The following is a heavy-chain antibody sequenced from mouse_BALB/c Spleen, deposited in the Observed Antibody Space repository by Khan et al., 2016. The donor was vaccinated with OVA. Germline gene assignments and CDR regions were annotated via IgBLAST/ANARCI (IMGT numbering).Heavy chain of an antibody. Sequence: QIQLVQSGPELKKPGETVKISCKASGYPFTNYGMNWVKQAPGKGLKWMGWINTYTGEPTYNGDFKGRFAFSLETSASTAYLQINNLKNEDTATYCCARVGYSGTMDYWGQGTSVTVSS. CDR3: ARVGYSGTMDY. CDR2: INTYTGEP. V-gene: IGHV9-3-1*01. J-gene: IGHJ4*01. CDR1: GYPFTNYG. D-gene: IGHD2-14*01.